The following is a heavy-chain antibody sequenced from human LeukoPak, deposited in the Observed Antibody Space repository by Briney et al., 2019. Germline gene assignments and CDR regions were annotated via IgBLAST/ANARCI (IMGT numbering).Heavy chain of an antibody. CDR2: ISSGSSTI. Sequence: GGSLRLSCAASGFTFSHYSMNWVRQAPGKGLEWVSYISSGSSTIYYADSVKGRFTISRDNTKNSLYLQMNSLRAEDTAVYYCARDLANYYDSSGYQDYWGQGTLVTVPS. V-gene: IGHV3-48*04. J-gene: IGHJ4*02. CDR3: ARDLANYYDSSGYQDY. CDR1: GFTFSHYS. D-gene: IGHD3-22*01.